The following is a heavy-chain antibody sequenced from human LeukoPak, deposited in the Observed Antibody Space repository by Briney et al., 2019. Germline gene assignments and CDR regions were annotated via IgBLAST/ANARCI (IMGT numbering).Heavy chain of an antibody. CDR3: ARGYDYGDYQLRY. V-gene: IGHV3-33*01. J-gene: IGHJ4*02. CDR2: IWYDGSNK. Sequence: GGSLRLSCAASGFTFSSYGMHWVRQAPGKGLEWVAVIWYDGSNKYYADSVKGRFTISRDNSKNTLYLQMNSLRAEDTAAYYCARGYDYGDYQLRYWGQGTLVTVSS. D-gene: IGHD4-17*01. CDR1: GFTFSSYG.